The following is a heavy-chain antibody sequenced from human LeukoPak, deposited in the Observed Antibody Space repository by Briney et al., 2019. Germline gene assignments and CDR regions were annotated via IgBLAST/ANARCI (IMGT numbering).Heavy chain of an antibody. V-gene: IGHV4-34*01. CDR3: ASSLDGPNAFDI. CDR1: GGSFSGYY. J-gene: IGHJ3*02. D-gene: IGHD5-24*01. CDR2: INHSGST. Sequence: SETLSLTCAVYGGSFSGYYWSWIRQPPGKGPEWIGEINHSGSTNYNPSLKSRVTISVDTSKNQFSLKLSSVTAADTAVYYCASSLDGPNAFDIWGQGTMVTVSS.